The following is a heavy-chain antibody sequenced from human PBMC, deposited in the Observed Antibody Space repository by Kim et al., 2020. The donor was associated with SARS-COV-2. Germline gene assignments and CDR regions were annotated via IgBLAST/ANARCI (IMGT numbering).Heavy chain of an antibody. CDR1: GYSISSGYY. CDR3: ARDGGSYPRSLYYYYGMDV. CDR2: IYHSGST. J-gene: IGHJ6*02. V-gene: IGHV4-38-2*02. Sequence: SETLSLTCTVSGYSISSGYYWGWIRQPPGKGLEWIGSIYHSGSTYYNPSLKSRVTISVDTSKNQFSLKLSSVTAADTAVYYCARDGGSYPRSLYYYYGMDVWGQGTTVTVSS. D-gene: IGHD1-26*01.